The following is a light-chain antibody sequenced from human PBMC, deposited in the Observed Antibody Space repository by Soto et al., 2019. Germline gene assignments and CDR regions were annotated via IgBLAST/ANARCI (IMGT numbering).Light chain of an antibody. CDR2: GAS. J-gene: IGKJ1*01. CDR3: QNYSRAPWT. V-gene: IGKV1-27*01. CDR1: EDISNY. Sequence: DIQMTQSPSSLSASVGDRVTITCRASEDISNYLAWYQQKPGKVPKRLLYGASTLQSGVPSRFSGSGSGTDFTLTISSLQTEDVATYYCQNYSRAPWTFGQGTKVESK.